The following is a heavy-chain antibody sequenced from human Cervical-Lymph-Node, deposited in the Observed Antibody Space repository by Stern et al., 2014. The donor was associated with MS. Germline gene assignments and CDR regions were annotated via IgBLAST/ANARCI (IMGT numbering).Heavy chain of an antibody. CDR1: GGTFNSHG. V-gene: IGHV1-69*01. CDR2: IIPVLSTI. D-gene: IGHD3-10*01. Sequence: QVQLVESGAEVKKPGSSVKVSCKASGGTFNSHGISWVRQAPGQGLEWMGGIIPVLSTIDYAQKVQGRVTIHADESTRPIYIAMSSLRSEDASVYYCARRGSARRGSGWLDPWGQGTLVTVSS. CDR3: ARRGSARRGSGWLDP. J-gene: IGHJ5*02.